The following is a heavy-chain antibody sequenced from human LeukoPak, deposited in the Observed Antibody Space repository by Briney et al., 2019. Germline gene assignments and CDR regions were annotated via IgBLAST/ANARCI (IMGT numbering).Heavy chain of an antibody. D-gene: IGHD3-9*01. CDR1: GGSISSSSYY. CDR3: ARDGRGGTYFRYNWFDP. Sequence: PSETLSLTCTVSGGSISSSSYYWGWIRQPPGKGLEWIGSIYYSGSTYYNPSLKSRVTISVDTSKNQFSLKLSSVTAADTAVYYCARDGRGGTYFRYNWFDPWGQGTLVTVSS. CDR2: IYYSGST. J-gene: IGHJ5*02. V-gene: IGHV4-39*07.